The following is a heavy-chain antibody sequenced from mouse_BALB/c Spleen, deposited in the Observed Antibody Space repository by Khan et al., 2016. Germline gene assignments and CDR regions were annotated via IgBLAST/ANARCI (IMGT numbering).Heavy chain of an antibody. D-gene: IGHD2-12*01. J-gene: IGHJ3*01. CDR2: ISYSGNT. V-gene: IGHV3-8*02. CDR3: ARSNSNDAWFAY. CDR1: GDSITSGY. Sequence: EVKLEVSGPSLVKPSQTLSLTCSVTGDSITSGYWNWIRKFPGNKLEYMGYISYSGNTYYNPFLKSRISITRDTSKNQHYLQLISVTTEDTATYYCARSNSNDAWFAYWGQGTLVTVSA.